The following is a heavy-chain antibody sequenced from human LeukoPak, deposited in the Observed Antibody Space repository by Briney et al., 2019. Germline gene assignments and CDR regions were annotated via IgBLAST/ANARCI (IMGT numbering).Heavy chain of an antibody. V-gene: IGHV3-21*06. J-gene: IGHJ4*02. D-gene: IGHD1-14*01. CDR1: GFTFSSYS. CDR3: ATETNGRHYDY. CDR2: IGPTGSDR. Sequence: GGSLRLSCAASGFTFSSYSMNWVRQAPGKGLEWVASIGPTGSDRYHADSIKGRFTISRDNANNFLYLQMNSLRAEDTAVYYCATETNGRHYDYWGQGTLLTVSS.